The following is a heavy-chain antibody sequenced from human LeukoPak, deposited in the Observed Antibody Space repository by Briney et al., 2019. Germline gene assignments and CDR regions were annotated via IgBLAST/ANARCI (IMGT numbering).Heavy chain of an antibody. D-gene: IGHD4-23*01. J-gene: IGHJ4*02. CDR2: VSASGNTT. CDR3: AKNGRWSSCCFDY. V-gene: IGHV3-23*01. Sequence: QAGGSLRLSCAASGFTFSSFAMSWVRQTPGKGLEWVSAVSASGNTTYYADSVKGRLTISRDNSKNAMYLQMHTLRADDTAVYYCAKNGRWSSCCFDYWGQRTLLTVCS. CDR1: GFTFSSFA.